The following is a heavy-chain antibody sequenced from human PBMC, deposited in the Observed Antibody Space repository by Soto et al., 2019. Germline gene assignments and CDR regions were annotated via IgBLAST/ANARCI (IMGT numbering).Heavy chain of an antibody. CDR2: ISGSGGST. D-gene: IGHD3-22*01. CDR1: GFTFSSYA. CDR3: AKVDYYDSSGYYYVPPYFDY. V-gene: IGHV3-23*01. Sequence: GGSLRLSCAASGFTFSSYAMSWVRQAPGKGLEWVSAISGSGGSTYYADSVKGRFTISRDNSKNTLYLQMNSLRAEDTAVYYCAKVDYYDSSGYYYVPPYFDYWGQGTLVTVSS. J-gene: IGHJ4*02.